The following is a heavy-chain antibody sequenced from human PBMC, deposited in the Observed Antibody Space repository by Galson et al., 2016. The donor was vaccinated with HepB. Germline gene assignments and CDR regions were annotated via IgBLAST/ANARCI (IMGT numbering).Heavy chain of an antibody. Sequence: SLRLSCAASGFTFSDYNMIWVRQAPGMGLDWVSYISRSSSPIYYADSVKGRFTISRDNAKNSLYLQMNSLRIEDTAVYYCARVPSHYGMDVWGQGTTVTVSS. CDR3: ARVPSHYGMDV. CDR1: GFTFSDYN. J-gene: IGHJ6*02. V-gene: IGHV3-11*04. CDR2: ISRSSSPI.